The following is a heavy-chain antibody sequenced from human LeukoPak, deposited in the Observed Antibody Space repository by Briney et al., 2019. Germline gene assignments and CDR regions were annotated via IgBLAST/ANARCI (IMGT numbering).Heavy chain of an antibody. Sequence: GASVKVSCKASGYTFTGYYMHWVRQAPGQGLEWMGWINPNSGGTNYAQKFQGRVTMTRDTSISTAYMELSRLRSDDTAVYYCARGASGSYSAPGEKQIDPWGQGTLVTVSS. CDR3: ARGASGSYSAPGEKQIDP. D-gene: IGHD1-26*01. CDR2: INPNSGGT. V-gene: IGHV1-2*02. J-gene: IGHJ5*02. CDR1: GYTFTGYY.